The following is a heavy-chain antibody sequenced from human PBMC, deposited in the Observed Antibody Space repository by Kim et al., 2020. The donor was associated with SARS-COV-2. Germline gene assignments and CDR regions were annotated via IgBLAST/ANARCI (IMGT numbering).Heavy chain of an antibody. J-gene: IGHJ4*02. CDR1: GGSFNGYY. D-gene: IGHD5-18*01. CDR3: ARGGGYSYGAIDY. V-gene: IGHV4-34*01. Sequence: SETLSLTCAVYGGSFNGYYWSWIRQPPGKGLEWIGEINHSGSTNYNPSLKSRVTISVDTSKNQFSLKLSSVTAADTAVYYCARGGGYSYGAIDYWGQGTL. CDR2: INHSGST.